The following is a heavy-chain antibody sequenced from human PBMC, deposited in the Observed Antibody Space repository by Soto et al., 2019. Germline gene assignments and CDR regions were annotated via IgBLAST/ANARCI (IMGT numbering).Heavy chain of an antibody. J-gene: IGHJ6*03. Sequence: QVQLVQSGAEVKKPGASVKVSCKASGYTFTSYGISWVRQAPGQGLEWMGGIRAYNGNTNYAQKLPGRVTITTDTSTSTAYMELRSLRSDDTAVYYCARVSKVSTPHYYYMDVWGKGTTVTVSS. D-gene: IGHD2-15*01. CDR3: ARVSKVSTPHYYYMDV. CDR2: IRAYNGNT. CDR1: GYTFTSYG. V-gene: IGHV1-18*01.